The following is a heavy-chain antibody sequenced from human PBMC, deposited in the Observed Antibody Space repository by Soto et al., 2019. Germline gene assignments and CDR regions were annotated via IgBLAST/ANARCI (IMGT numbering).Heavy chain of an antibody. CDR2: MNDSGSS. D-gene: IGHD6-13*01. CDR1: GGSVSGYY. Sequence: QVQLQEWGAGLLKPSETLSLTCAVSGGSVSGYYWSWIRQTPAKGLEWIGEMNDSGSSNYNPSLKPRVATSIDTSANTISLNLKSVTAADTALYFCARVGVVGQQQVLDYWGQGTLVSVSS. V-gene: IGHV4-34*01. J-gene: IGHJ4*02. CDR3: ARVGVVGQQQVLDY.